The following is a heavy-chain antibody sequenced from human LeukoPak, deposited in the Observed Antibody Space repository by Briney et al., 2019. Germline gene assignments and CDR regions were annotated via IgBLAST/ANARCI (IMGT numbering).Heavy chain of an antibody. D-gene: IGHD3-16*01. Sequence: PSETLSLTRTVSGGSISSYYWSWIRQPAGKGLEWIGRIYTSGSTNYNPSLKSRVTMSVDTSKNQFSLKLSSVTAADTAVYYCARGGGLNYYCYYMDAWGQGTLVTVSS. CDR3: ARGGGLNYYCYYMDA. CDR1: GGSISSYY. V-gene: IGHV4-4*07. CDR2: IYTSGST. J-gene: IGHJ6*03.